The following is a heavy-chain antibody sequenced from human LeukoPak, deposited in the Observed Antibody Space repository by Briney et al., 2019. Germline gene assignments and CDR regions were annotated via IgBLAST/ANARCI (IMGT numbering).Heavy chain of an antibody. Sequence: GASVKVSCKGSGYSFTSYWIGWVRQMPGKGLEWMGIIYPGDSDTRYSPSFQGQVTISADKSISTAYLQWSSLKASDTAMYYCARRYCSSTSRHAFDYWGQGTLVTVSS. CDR3: ARRYCSSTSRHAFDY. D-gene: IGHD2-2*01. V-gene: IGHV5-51*01. J-gene: IGHJ4*02. CDR1: GYSFTSYW. CDR2: IYPGDSDT.